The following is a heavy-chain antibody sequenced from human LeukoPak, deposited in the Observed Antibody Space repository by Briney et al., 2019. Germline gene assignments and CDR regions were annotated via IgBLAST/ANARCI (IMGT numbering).Heavy chain of an antibody. J-gene: IGHJ4*02. CDR1: GITFTYSW. D-gene: IGHD2/OR15-2a*01. CDR2: IKSKINGGTT. V-gene: IGHV3-15*01. Sequence: PGGSLRLSCAASGITFTYSWMTWVRQAPGKGLEWVGRIKSKINGGTTDYAATVKGRFTISRDDSENTLFLHLKGLKTDDTGVYYCTTRIGSADDNQYFDNWGQGTLVFVSS. CDR3: TTRIGSADDNQYFDN.